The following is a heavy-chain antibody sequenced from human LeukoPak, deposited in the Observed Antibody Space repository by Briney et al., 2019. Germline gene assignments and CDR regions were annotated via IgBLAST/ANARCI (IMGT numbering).Heavy chain of an antibody. J-gene: IGHJ6*02. D-gene: IGHD6-13*01. CDR1: GGSFSGYY. CDR3: ARTESSSWYFYGMDV. CDR2: INRSGST. V-gene: IGHV4-34*01. Sequence: SETLSLTCAVYGGSFSGYYWSWIRQPPGKGLEWIGEINRSGSTNYNPSLKSRVTISVDTSKNQFSLKLSSVTAADTAVYYCARTESSSWYFYGMDVWGQGTTVTVSS.